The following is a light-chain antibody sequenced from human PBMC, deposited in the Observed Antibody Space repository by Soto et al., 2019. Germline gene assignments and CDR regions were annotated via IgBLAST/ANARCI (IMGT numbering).Light chain of an antibody. Sequence: EIVLTQSPGTLSLSPGERATLSCRASQSVSSSYLAWYQQKPGQAPRLLIYGASSRATGIPDRFSGSGSGTDFTLTISRLEPEDVAVYYCQQYGSGGFTFGPGTKVDIK. V-gene: IGKV3-20*01. CDR3: QQYGSGGFT. CDR2: GAS. CDR1: QSVSSSY. J-gene: IGKJ3*01.